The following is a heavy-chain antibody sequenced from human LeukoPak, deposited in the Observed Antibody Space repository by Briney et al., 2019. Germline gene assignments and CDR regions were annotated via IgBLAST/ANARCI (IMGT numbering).Heavy chain of an antibody. D-gene: IGHD3-22*01. CDR2: ISPHSGET. J-gene: IGHJ4*02. CDR1: GYIFTGYY. CDR3: ARVSRLYYDTSGRIFDY. Sequence: GASVRVSCTASGYIFTGYYMHWVRQAPGQGLEWMGGISPHSGETNYAQKFPGRVTMTRNTCISTVYMELSRLRSDDTAVYYCARVSRLYYDTSGRIFDYWGQGTLVTVSS. V-gene: IGHV1-2*02.